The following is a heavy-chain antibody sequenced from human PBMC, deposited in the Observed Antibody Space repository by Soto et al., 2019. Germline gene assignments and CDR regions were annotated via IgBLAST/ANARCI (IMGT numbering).Heavy chain of an antibody. D-gene: IGHD3-22*01. CDR1: GFTFSSND. J-gene: IGHJ3*01. V-gene: IGHV3-53*01. CDR3: ATRPLLPGAP. Sequence: EVQLVASGGGLIKPGGTLRLSCAASGFTFSSNDMNWVRQAPGKGLEWVSLIYSGGSTYYADSVKGRFTISRDNSKNTLYLQMSSLRAEDTAVYYCATRPLLPGAPWGQGTMVTVSS. CDR2: IYSGGST.